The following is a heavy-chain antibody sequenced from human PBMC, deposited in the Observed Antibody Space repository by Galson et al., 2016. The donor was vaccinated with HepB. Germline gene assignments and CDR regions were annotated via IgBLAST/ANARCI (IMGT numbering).Heavy chain of an antibody. V-gene: IGHV4-34*01. D-gene: IGHD5-24*01. CDR2: IHPSGST. Sequence: SETLSLTCAAGSFSDYYWGWIRQSPGKGLEWIGEIHPSGSTDYNQSLRSRVTISVDMTKNHFSLKLTSVTAADTAVYFCARGEDPYKIRDWGQGTLVTVSS. CDR1: GSFSDYY. CDR3: ARGEDPYKIRD. J-gene: IGHJ4*02.